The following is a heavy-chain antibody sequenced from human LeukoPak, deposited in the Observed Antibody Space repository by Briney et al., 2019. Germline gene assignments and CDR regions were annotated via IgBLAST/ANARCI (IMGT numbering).Heavy chain of an antibody. V-gene: IGHV3-21*06. Sequence: GGSLRLSCAASGFTFSSYSMNWVRQAPGKGLEWVSSISSSSSYIYYADSVKGRFTISRDNAKNTLYLQMNSLRAEDTAVYYCARGPIGYCSSTSCYRYYYYMDVWGKGTTVTVSS. CDR2: ISSSSSYI. J-gene: IGHJ6*03. CDR1: GFTFSSYS. D-gene: IGHD2-2*01. CDR3: ARGPIGYCSSTSCYRYYYYMDV.